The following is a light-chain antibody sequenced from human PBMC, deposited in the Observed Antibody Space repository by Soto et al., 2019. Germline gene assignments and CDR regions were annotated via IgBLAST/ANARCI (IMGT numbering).Light chain of an antibody. J-gene: IGLJ1*01. CDR1: SSDVGGYKL. CDR2: EGS. V-gene: IGLV2-23*01. Sequence: QSALTQPASVSGSPGQSITISCTGTSSDVGGYKLVSWYQQHPAKAPKLIIYEGSKRPSGVSIRFSASKSGNTASLTISGLQAEDEADYYCCSYAGSSTYVFGTGTKLTVL. CDR3: CSYAGSSTYV.